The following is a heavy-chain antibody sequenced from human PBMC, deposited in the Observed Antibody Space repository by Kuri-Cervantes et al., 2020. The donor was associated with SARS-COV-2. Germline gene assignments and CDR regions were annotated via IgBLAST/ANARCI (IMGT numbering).Heavy chain of an antibody. CDR3: APFYYRSINNWSDP. Sequence: SVKVSCKASGSTFSGSAIQWLRQARGQRLEWIGWIVVGSGNTDYAREFQERVTITRDMSTTTVYMELSGLRSDDTAMYYCAPFYYRSINNWSDPWGQGTQVTVSS. CDR2: IVVGSGNT. V-gene: IGHV1-58*02. CDR1: GSTFSGSA. D-gene: IGHD3-10*01. J-gene: IGHJ5*02.